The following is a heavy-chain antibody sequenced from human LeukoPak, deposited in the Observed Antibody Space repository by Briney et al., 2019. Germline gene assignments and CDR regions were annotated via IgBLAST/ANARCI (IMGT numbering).Heavy chain of an antibody. J-gene: IGHJ4*02. CDR1: GGTLSNSA. CDR2: ISPMLGIP. Sequence: SVKVSCKASGGTLSNSAISWVRLAPGQELDWMGRISPMLGIPTYAQKFRGRVTITADKSTNTAYMELSSLRSEDTAVYYCARDRHYSSSWYGYFDYWGQGTLVTVSS. CDR3: ARDRHYSSSWYGYFDY. V-gene: IGHV1-69*04. D-gene: IGHD6-13*01.